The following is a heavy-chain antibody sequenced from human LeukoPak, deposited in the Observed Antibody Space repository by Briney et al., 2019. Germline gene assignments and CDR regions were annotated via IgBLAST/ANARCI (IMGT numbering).Heavy chain of an antibody. J-gene: IGHJ4*02. CDR1: GFTFSSYG. D-gene: IGHD3-10*01. CDR2: ISYDGSNK. Sequence: PGRSLRLSCAASGFTFSSYGMHWVRQAPGKGLEWVAVISYDGSNKYYADSVKGRFTISRDNSKNTLYLQMNSLRAEDTAVYYCARVTIPYYYGSGSYPGAYWGQGALVTVSS. V-gene: IGHV3-30*03. CDR3: ARVTIPYYYGSGSYPGAY.